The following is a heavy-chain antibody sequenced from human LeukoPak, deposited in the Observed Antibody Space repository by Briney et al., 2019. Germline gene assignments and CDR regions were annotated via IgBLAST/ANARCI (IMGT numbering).Heavy chain of an antibody. CDR2: IKQGGSEK. CDR1: GFTFSSYW. D-gene: IGHD2-2*02. Sequence: PGGSLRLSCAASGFTFSSYWMSWVRQAPRKGLEWVANIKQGGSEKYYVESVKGRVTISRDNPKNSLYLQMNSLRAEDTAVYYCARGGLPAAIYYFDYWGQGTLVTVSS. CDR3: ARGGLPAAIYYFDY. V-gene: IGHV3-7*02. J-gene: IGHJ4*02.